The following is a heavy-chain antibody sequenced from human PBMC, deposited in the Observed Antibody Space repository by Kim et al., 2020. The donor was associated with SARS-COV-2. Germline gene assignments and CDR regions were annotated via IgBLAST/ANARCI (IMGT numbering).Heavy chain of an antibody. J-gene: IGHJ3*02. D-gene: IGHD4-17*01. CDR1: GGSISSYY. CDR3: ARDHLPPNYGGNSGRAFDI. CDR2: IYYSGST. V-gene: IGHV4-59*01. Sequence: SETLSLTCTVSGGSISSYYWSWIRQPPGKGLEWIGYIYYSGSTNYNPSLKSRVTISVDTSKNQFSLKLSSVTAADTAVYYCARDHLPPNYGGNSGRAFDIWGQGTMVTVSS.